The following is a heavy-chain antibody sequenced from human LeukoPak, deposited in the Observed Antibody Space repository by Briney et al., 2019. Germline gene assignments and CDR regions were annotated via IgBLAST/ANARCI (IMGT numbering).Heavy chain of an antibody. CDR1: GFTFSDYY. CDR3: ARYKTRYYDYVWGSYPY. D-gene: IGHD3-16*01. CDR2: IRSSGSTI. J-gene: IGHJ4*02. Sequence: GGSLRLSCAASGFTFSDYYMSWIRQAPGKGLEWVSYIRSSGSTIYYADSVKGRFTISRDNAKNSLYLQMNSLRAEDTAVYYCARYKTRYYDYVWGSYPYWGQGTLVTVSS. V-gene: IGHV3-11*01.